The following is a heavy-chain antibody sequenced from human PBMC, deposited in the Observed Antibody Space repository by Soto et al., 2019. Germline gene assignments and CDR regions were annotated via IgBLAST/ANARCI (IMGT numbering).Heavy chain of an antibody. D-gene: IGHD6-13*01. V-gene: IGHV3-30*18. J-gene: IGHJ6*02. Sequence: GGSLRLSCAASGFTFSNYAMSWVRQAPGKGLEWVSVISDDGSNKYYADSVKGRFTISRDNSKNTLYLQMNSLRAEDTAVYYCAKARQYSSSWSTYYYYYGMDVWGQGTTVTVSS. CDR1: GFTFSNYA. CDR3: AKARQYSSSWSTYYYYYGMDV. CDR2: ISDDGSNK.